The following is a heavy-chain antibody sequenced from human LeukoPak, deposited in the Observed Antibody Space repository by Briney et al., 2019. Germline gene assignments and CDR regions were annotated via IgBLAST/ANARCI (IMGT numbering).Heavy chain of an antibody. D-gene: IGHD3-3*01. CDR3: ARSIRITIFGVVSNWFDP. CDR2: INHSGST. CDR1: GGSFSGYY. Sequence: PSKTLSLTCAVYGGSFSGYYWSWIRQPPGKGLEWIGEINHSGSTNYNPSLKSRVTISVDTSKNQFSLKLSSVTAADTAVYYCARSIRITIFGVVSNWFDPWGQGTLVTVSS. V-gene: IGHV4-34*01. J-gene: IGHJ5*02.